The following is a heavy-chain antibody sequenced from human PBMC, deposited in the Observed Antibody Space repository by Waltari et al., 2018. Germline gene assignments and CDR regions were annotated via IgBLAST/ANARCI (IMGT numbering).Heavy chain of an antibody. CDR3: AKRHDSSWHFDY. D-gene: IGHD6-13*01. CDR1: GFTFDDYA. Sequence: EVQLVESGGGLVQPGRSLRLSCAASGFTFDDYAMHWVRQAPGKGLEWVSGINYNSENIHYADSVKGRFTISRDNAKNSLYLQMNSLRAEDTAFYYCAKRHDSSWHFDYWGQGTLVTVSP. CDR2: INYNSENI. J-gene: IGHJ4*02. V-gene: IGHV3-9*01.